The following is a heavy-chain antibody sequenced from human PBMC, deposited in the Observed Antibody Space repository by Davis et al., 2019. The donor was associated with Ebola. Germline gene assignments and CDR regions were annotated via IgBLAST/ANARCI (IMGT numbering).Heavy chain of an antibody. D-gene: IGHD3-22*01. Sequence: GESLKISCAASGFTVSSNYMSWVRQAPGKGLEWVSVIYSGGSTYYADSVKGRFTISRDNSKNTLYLQMNSLRAEDMAVYYCARVATIGVVHYHLDYWGQGTLVTVSS. CDR1: GFTVSSNY. CDR2: IYSGGST. CDR3: ARVATIGVVHYHLDY. V-gene: IGHV3-66*01. J-gene: IGHJ4*02.